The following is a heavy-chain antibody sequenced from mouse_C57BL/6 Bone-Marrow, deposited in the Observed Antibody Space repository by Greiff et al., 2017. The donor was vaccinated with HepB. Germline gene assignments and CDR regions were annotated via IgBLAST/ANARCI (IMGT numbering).Heavy chain of an antibody. V-gene: IGHV3-6*01. CDR3: ARAGFITTVVATLYWYFDV. J-gene: IGHJ1*03. CDR1: GYSITSGYY. Sequence: EVKVEESGPGLVKPSQSLSLTCSVTGYSITSGYYWNWIRQFPGNKLEWMGYISYDGSNNYNPSLKNRISITRDTSKNQFFLKLNSVTTEDTATYYCARAGFITTVVATLYWYFDVWGTGTTVTVSS. CDR2: ISYDGSN. D-gene: IGHD1-1*01.